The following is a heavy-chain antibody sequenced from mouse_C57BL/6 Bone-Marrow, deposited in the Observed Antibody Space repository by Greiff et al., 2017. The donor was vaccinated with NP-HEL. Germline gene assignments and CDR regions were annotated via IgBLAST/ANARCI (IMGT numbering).Heavy chain of an antibody. J-gene: IGHJ4*01. CDR2: ISSGGDYI. D-gene: IGHD2-4*01. CDR1: GFTFSSYA. Sequence: LQQSGEGLVKPGGSLKLSCAASGFTFSSYAMSWVRQTPEKRLEWVAYISSGGDYIYYADTVKGRFTISRDNARNTLYLQMSSLKSEDTAMYYCTYYDVYAMDYWGQGTSVTVSS. V-gene: IGHV5-9-1*02. CDR3: TYYDVYAMDY.